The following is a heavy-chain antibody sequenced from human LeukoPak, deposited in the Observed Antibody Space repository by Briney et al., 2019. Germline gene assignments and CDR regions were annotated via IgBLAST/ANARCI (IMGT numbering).Heavy chain of an antibody. Sequence: ASVKVSCKVSGYTLTELSMHWVRQAPGKGLEWMGGFDPEDGETIYAQEFQGRVTMTEDTSTDTAYMELSSLRSEDTAVYYCATGKLERSRLFDYWGQGTLVTVSS. J-gene: IGHJ4*02. CDR1: GYTLTELS. V-gene: IGHV1-24*01. D-gene: IGHD1-1*01. CDR2: FDPEDGET. CDR3: ATGKLERSRLFDY.